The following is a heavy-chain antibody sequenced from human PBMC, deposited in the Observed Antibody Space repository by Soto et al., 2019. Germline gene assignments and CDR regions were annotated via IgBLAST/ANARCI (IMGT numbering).Heavy chain of an antibody. CDR2: ISYDGVNK. J-gene: IGHJ3*02. Sequence: GGSLRLSCAASGFTFSNYCRHWVRQAPGKGLEWVAVISYDGVNKYYADSVKGRFTISRDNSKDTLYLQMNSLRPEDTAVYYCAKTNTHHYYDSSSSPDAFHIWGQGTMVTVSS. CDR1: GFTFSNYC. V-gene: IGHV3-30*18. CDR3: AKTNTHHYYDSSSSPDAFHI. D-gene: IGHD3-22*01.